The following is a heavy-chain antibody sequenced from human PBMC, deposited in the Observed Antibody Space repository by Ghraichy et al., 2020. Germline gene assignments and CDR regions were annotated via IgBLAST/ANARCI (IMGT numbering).Heavy chain of an antibody. J-gene: IGHJ4*02. CDR3: ARGTTWDY. CDR2: ISSSSSTI. V-gene: IGHV3-48*01. D-gene: IGHD1/OR15-1a*01. Sequence: GESLNISCAASGFTFSSYSMNWVRQAPGKGLEWVSYISSSSSTIYYADSVKGRFTISRDNAKNSLYLQMNSLRAEDTAVYYCARGTTWDYWGQGTLVTVSS. CDR1: GFTFSSYS.